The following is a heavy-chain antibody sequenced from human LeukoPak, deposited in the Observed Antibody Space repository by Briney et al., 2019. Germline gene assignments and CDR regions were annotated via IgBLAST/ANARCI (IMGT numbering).Heavy chain of an antibody. J-gene: IGHJ2*01. CDR2: IYYSGST. D-gene: IGHD3-22*01. CDR3: ARSVYYYDSSGYYHRYFDL. Sequence: SETLSLTCTVSGGSISSSSYYWSWIRQPPGKGLEWIGYIYYSGSTHYNPSLKSRVTISVDTSKNQFSLKLSSVTAADTAVYYCARSVYYYDSSGYYHRYFDLWGRGTLVSVSS. CDR1: GGSISSSSYY. V-gene: IGHV4-61*01.